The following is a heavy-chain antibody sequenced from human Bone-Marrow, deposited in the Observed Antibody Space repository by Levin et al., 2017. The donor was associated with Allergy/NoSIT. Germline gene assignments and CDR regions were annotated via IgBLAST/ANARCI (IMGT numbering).Heavy chain of an antibody. CDR2: IYPGDSDT. V-gene: IGHV5-51*01. J-gene: IGHJ4*02. CDR3: ARHDLWFGEFPRYYYFDY. D-gene: IGHD3-10*01. CDR1: GYSFTSYW. Sequence: GESLKISCKGSGYSFTSYWIGWVRQMPGKGLEWMGIIYPGDSDTRYSPSFQGQVTISADKSISTAYLQWSSLKASDTAMYYCARHDLWFGEFPRYYYFDYWGQGTLVTVSS.